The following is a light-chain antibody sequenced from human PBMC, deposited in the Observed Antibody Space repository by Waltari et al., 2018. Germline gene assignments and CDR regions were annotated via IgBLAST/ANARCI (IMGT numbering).Light chain of an antibody. V-gene: IGKV3-20*01. Sequence: EIVLTQSPGTLSLSPWERATLSCRASQTVGTNYLAWYQQKPGQAPRVLIYGASSRATDIPDRFSGSGSGTDFTLTISRLEPEDFAMYYCQQYNRSPWTFGQGTRVEIK. CDR2: GAS. J-gene: IGKJ1*01. CDR3: QQYNRSPWT. CDR1: QTVGTNY.